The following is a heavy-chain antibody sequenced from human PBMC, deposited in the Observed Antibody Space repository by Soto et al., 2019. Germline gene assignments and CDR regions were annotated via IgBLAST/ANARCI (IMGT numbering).Heavy chain of an antibody. Sequence: XESLKLYCKCSGYSFTSYWIALVLQMPGKGLEWMAIINPGDSETKYSPSFQGLVTISADKSINTAFLQWGSLKASDTAMYYCARHATYYAILSGYYFDYWGQGTQVTVSS. V-gene: IGHV5-51*01. CDR1: GYSFTSYW. D-gene: IGHD3-9*01. CDR2: INPGDSET. J-gene: IGHJ4*02. CDR3: ARHATYYAILSGYYFDY.